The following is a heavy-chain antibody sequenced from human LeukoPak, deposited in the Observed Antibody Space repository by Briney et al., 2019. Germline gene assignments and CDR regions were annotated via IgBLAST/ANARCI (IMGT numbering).Heavy chain of an antibody. V-gene: IGHV4-59*01. D-gene: IGHD3-16*02. CDR1: GGSISTYY. J-gene: IGHJ5*02. CDR2: IYYSGST. Sequence: SETLSLTCTVSGGSISTYYWSWIRQPPGKGLEWIGYIYYSGSTNYNPSLKSRVTILVDTSKNQFSLRLSSVTAADTAVYYCARDVYDYVGGSYRWGWFDPWGQGTLVTVSS. CDR3: ARDVYDYVGGSYRWGWFDP.